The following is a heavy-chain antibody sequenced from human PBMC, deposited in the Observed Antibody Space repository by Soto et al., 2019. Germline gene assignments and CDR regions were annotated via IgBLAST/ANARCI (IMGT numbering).Heavy chain of an antibody. Sequence: XAVKVSCNASGYPFTSYGIIWVRQAPGQGLEWMGWISAYNGNTNYAQKLQGRVTMTTDTSTSTAYMELRSLRSDDTAVYYCAITYDWFDPWGQGTLVTVSS. J-gene: IGHJ5*02. CDR1: GYPFTSYG. V-gene: IGHV1-18*04. CDR2: ISAYNGNT. CDR3: AITYDWFDP.